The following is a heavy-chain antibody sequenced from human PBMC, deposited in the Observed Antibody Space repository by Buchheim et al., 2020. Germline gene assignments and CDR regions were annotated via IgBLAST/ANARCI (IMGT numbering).Heavy chain of an antibody. CDR3: KNGGYCSGGSCYNDY. Sequence: EVQLVESGGGLVQPGGSLKLSCAASGFTFSGSAMHWVRQASGKGLEWVGRIRSKANSYATAYAASVKGRFTISRDDSKKTAYLQMNSLKTEDTAVYYCKNGGYCSGGSCYNDYWGQGTL. V-gene: IGHV3-73*02. D-gene: IGHD2-15*01. CDR1: GFTFSGSA. J-gene: IGHJ4*02. CDR2: IRSKANSYAT.